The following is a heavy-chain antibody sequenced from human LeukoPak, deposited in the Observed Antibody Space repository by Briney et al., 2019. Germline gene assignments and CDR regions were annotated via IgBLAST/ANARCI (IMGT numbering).Heavy chain of an antibody. V-gene: IGHV6-1*01. CDR3: ARSRTKYSSSWYEFDY. CDR2: TYYRSKWYN. CDR1: GDSVSSNSAA. Sequence: SQTLSLTCAISGDSVSSNSAAWNWIRQSPSRGLEWLGRTYYRSKWYNDYAVSVKSRITINPDTSKNQFSLQLNSVTPEDTAVYCCARSRTKYSSSWYEFDYWGQGTLVTVSS. J-gene: IGHJ4*02. D-gene: IGHD6-13*01.